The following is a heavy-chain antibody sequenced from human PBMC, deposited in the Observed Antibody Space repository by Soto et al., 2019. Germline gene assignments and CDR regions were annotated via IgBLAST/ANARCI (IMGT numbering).Heavy chain of an antibody. CDR2: IRSKGSGGTS. V-gene: IGHV3-49*04. Sequence: GGSVRLSCTASGFTFGDYAMSWVRQAPGKGLEWVGFIRSKGSGGTSEYAASVKGRFTFSRDDSKSIAYLQMNSLKIEDTAVYYCTRDQPITPWGQGTMVTVSS. D-gene: IGHD3-10*01. CDR3: TRDQPITP. J-gene: IGHJ3*01. CDR1: GFTFGDYA.